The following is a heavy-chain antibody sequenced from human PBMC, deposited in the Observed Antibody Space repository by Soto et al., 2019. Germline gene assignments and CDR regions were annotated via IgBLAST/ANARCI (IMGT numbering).Heavy chain of an antibody. J-gene: IGHJ3*02. Sequence: QVQLQESGPGLVKPSQTLSLTCTVSGGSLSRGGYYWSWIRQHPGKGLAWIGYIYYSGSTYYHPSLKSPVTRAGDTAKNQCALKRSSGTAADKAVYYCARGRGMGVGVDATPALDSGGQGTMVTVSS. V-gene: IGHV4-31*01. CDR3: ARGRGMGVGVDATPALDS. CDR2: IYYSGST. CDR1: GGSLSRGGYY. D-gene: IGHD2-15*01.